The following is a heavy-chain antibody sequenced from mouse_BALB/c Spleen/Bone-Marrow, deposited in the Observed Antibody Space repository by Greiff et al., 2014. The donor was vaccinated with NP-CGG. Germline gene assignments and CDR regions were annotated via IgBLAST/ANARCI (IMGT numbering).Heavy chain of an antibody. CDR3: AREKDWVFDY. CDR2: IYPGSDST. Sequence: VKLVESGAELVKPGTSVKMSCEASGYTFTSYWMHWVKQRPGQGLEWIGDIYPGSDSTNCNEKFKSKATLTVDTSSSTAYMQLSSLTSEDSAVYYCAREKDWVFDYWGQGTTLTVSS. J-gene: IGHJ2*01. D-gene: IGHD4-1*01. V-gene: IGHV1-55*01. CDR1: GYTFTSYW.